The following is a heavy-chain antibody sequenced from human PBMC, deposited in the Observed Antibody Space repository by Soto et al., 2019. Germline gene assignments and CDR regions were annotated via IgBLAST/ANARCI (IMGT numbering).Heavy chain of an antibody. Sequence: ASVKVSCKASGYTFTNYAMFWVRQAPGQRLEWLGWINAGNGNTKYSEKLQGRVTITRDTSASTAYMELSGLRSEDTAVYYCAREITGYFTNGWYNWFDAWGQGTQVTVSS. V-gene: IGHV1-3*01. CDR3: AREITGYFTNGWYNWFDA. J-gene: IGHJ5*02. CDR1: GYTFTNYA. D-gene: IGHD2-8*01. CDR2: INAGNGNT.